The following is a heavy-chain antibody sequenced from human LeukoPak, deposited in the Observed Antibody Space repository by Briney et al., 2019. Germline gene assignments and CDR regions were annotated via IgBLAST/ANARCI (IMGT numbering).Heavy chain of an antibody. CDR3: ARGGLYGDYVSPEY. Sequence: PSVKFSCKASGYTFTGYYMHWVRQAPGQGLEWMGCINPNSGGTNYAQNFQGRVTMTRDTSISTAYMELSRLRSDDTALYYCARGGLYGDYVSPEYWGQGTLVTVSS. V-gene: IGHV1-2*02. CDR1: GYTFTGYY. D-gene: IGHD4-17*01. CDR2: INPNSGGT. J-gene: IGHJ4*02.